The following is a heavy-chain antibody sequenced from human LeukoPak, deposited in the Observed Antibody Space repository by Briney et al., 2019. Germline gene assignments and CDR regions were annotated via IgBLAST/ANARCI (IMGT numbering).Heavy chain of an antibody. CDR3: ARVIDILTGYYFNHYYYYMDV. D-gene: IGHD3-9*01. J-gene: IGHJ6*03. CDR1: GYTFTSYG. V-gene: IGHV1-18*01. CDR2: ISAYNGNT. Sequence: ASVKVSCKASGYTFTSYGISWVRQAPGQGLEWMGWISAYNGNTNYAQKLQGRVTMTTDTSTSTAYMELRSLRSDDTAVYYCARVIDILTGYYFNHYYYYMDVWGKGTTVTVSS.